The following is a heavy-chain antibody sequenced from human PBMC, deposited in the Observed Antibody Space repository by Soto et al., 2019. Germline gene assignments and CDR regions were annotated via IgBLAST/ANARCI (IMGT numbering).Heavy chain of an antibody. Sequence: QVQLVQSGSEVKKPGSSVKVSCKASGGIFSTYAISWLRQAPGQGLEWMGGIIPLFGTPNYAPRFQGRVTITADESTSTAYMELSRLRSEDTAVYYCARDRDDYGSGNYYNRLDFWGQGTLVTVSS. CDR1: GGIFSTYA. CDR3: ARDRDDYGSGNYYNRLDF. V-gene: IGHV1-69*01. D-gene: IGHD3-10*01. J-gene: IGHJ4*02. CDR2: IIPLFGTP.